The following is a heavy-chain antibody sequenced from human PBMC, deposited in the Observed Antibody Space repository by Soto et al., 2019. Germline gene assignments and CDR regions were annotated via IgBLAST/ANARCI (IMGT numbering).Heavy chain of an antibody. J-gene: IGHJ5*02. CDR2: IYYSGST. V-gene: IGHV4-31*03. CDR3: AREGNHNWFDP. Sequence: SVTLSLTCTVSGGSISSGGYYWSWIRQHPGKGLEWIGYIYYSGSTYYNPSLKSRVTISVDTSKNQFSLKLSSVTAADTAVYYCAREGNHNWFDPWGQGTLVTVSS. CDR1: GGSISSGGYY.